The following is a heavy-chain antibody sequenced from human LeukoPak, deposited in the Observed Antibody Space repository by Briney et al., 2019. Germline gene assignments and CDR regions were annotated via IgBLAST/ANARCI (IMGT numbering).Heavy chain of an antibody. J-gene: IGHJ5*02. D-gene: IGHD1-26*01. V-gene: IGHV4-59*01. CDR1: GCSISNYY. Sequence: SETLSLTCTLSGCSISNYYWSRIRQPPGKGLEWIGNIFYSGSTNYNPSLKSRVTISLDTSKNQFSLKLTSVSAADTAVYYCAREGGSYYHWFDPWGQGTLVTVSS. CDR2: IFYSGST. CDR3: AREGGSYYHWFDP.